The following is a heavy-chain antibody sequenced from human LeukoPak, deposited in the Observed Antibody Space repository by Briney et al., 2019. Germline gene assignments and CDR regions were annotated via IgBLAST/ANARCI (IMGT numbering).Heavy chain of an antibody. D-gene: IGHD2-21*02. CDR2: IYYNGKT. Sequence: PSETLSLTCSVSGGSISMSSNYYWAWIRPPPGKGLEWTGSIYYNGKTYYTPSLKSRVSISVDTSKNQFSLRLSSVTAADTAVYYCVRHGAPFLVTQYPIDYWGQGTLVTVSS. V-gene: IGHV4-39*01. CDR1: GGSISMSSNYY. J-gene: IGHJ4*02. CDR3: VRHGAPFLVTQYPIDY.